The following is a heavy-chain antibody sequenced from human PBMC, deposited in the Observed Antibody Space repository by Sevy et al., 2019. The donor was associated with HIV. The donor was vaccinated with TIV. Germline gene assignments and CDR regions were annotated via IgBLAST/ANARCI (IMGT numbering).Heavy chain of an antibody. CDR1: GYTLTELS. CDR2: FDPEDGET. CDR3: ATQHCYYDASGYFDY. Sequence: ASVKVSCKVSGYTLTELSMHWVRQAPGKGLEWMGRFDPEDGETIYAQKFQGRVTMTEDTSTDTAYMELSSLTSEDTAVYYFATQHCYYDASGYFDYWGQGTLVTVSS. J-gene: IGHJ4*02. V-gene: IGHV1-24*01. D-gene: IGHD3-22*01.